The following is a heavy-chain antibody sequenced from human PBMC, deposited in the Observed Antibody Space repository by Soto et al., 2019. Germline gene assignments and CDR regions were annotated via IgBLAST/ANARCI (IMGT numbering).Heavy chain of an antibody. D-gene: IGHD4-17*01. Sequence: QVQLVQSGAEVKKPGASVKVSCKVSGYTLTELSMHWVRQAPGKGLEWMGGFDPEDGETIYAQKFQGRVTMTEDTSTDTAYMELSSLRSEDTAVYYCATAQDYGDYVNWYFDLWGRGTLVTVSS. CDR2: FDPEDGET. CDR3: ATAQDYGDYVNWYFDL. CDR1: GYTLTELS. J-gene: IGHJ2*01. V-gene: IGHV1-24*01.